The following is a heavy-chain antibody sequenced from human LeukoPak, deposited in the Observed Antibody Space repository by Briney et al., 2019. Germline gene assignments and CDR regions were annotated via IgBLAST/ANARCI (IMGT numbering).Heavy chain of an antibody. CDR1: GGSISSYY. D-gene: IGHD6-13*01. Sequence: PSETLSLTCTVSGGSISSYYWSWVRQPPGKGLEWIGYISYTGSTNYNPSLKSRVTISVDKSKNQFSLKLSSVTTADTAVYYCARESSTSFFDYWGQGTLVTVSS. CDR2: ISYTGST. V-gene: IGHV4-59*01. J-gene: IGHJ4*02. CDR3: ARESSTSFFDY.